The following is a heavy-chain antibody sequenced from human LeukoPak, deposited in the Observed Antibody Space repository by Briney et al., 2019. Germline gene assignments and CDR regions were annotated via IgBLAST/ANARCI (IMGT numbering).Heavy chain of an antibody. V-gene: IGHV4-4*07. CDR1: GGSITTAY. D-gene: IGHD2-15*01. CDR2: FYTGGST. CDR3: ARDREYCSGGSCYNAFDI. Sequence: PSETLSLTCTVSGGSITTAYWSWIRQPAGEGLGWIGRFYTGGSTLHNPSLRSRVTMSLDTSKNQFSLKLTSVTAADTAVYYCARDREYCSGGSCYNAFDIWGQGTMVTVSS. J-gene: IGHJ3*02.